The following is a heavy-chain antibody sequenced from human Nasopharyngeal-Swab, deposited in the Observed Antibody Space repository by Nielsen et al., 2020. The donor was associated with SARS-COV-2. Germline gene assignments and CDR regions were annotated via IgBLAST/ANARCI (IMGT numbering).Heavy chain of an antibody. CDR3: ARDPMMCRSTSCAFDH. J-gene: IGHJ4*02. CDR2: INPSGGRP. Sequence: VSVKVSCKASGFTFTNYYIHWVRQAPGQGLEWMAIINPSGGRPTYAQRFQGRVTMTWDTSPGTVYMEISSLRFDDTAVYYCARDPMMCRSTSCAFDHWGQGTLVTVSS. CDR1: GFTFTNYY. D-gene: IGHD2-2*01. V-gene: IGHV1-46*01.